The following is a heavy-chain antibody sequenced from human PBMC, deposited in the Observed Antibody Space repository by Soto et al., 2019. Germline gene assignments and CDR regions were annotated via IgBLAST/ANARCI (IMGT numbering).Heavy chain of an antibody. Sequence: EGSLRLSCAASGFTFSSYSMNWVRQAPGKGLEWVSSISSSSSYIYYADSVKGRFTISRDNAKNSLYLQMNSLRAEDTAVYYCARSPGYCSSTSCPGDYYYMDVWGKGTTVTVSS. CDR2: ISSSSSYI. CDR3: ARSPGYCSSTSCPGDYYYMDV. J-gene: IGHJ6*03. V-gene: IGHV3-21*01. CDR1: GFTFSSYS. D-gene: IGHD2-2*01.